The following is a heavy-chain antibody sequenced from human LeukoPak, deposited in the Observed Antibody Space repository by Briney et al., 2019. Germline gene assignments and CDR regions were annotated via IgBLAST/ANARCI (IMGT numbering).Heavy chain of an antibody. CDR3: AREVSTQAIHGFDP. CDR1: GFTFSTYS. V-gene: IGHV3-30*02. Sequence: GGSLRLSCAASGFTFSTYSMNWVRQAPGKGLEWLAFIQYDGSSKYYADSVKGRFTVSRDNSKNTLYLQMNILRLEDTAVYYCAREVSTQAIHGFDPWGQGTLATVSS. D-gene: IGHD2-21*01. CDR2: IQYDGSSK. J-gene: IGHJ5*02.